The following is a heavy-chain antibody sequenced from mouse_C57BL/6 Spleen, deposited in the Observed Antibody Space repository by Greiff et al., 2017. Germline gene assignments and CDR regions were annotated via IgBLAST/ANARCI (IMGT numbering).Heavy chain of an antibody. CDR1: GYTFTSYW. J-gene: IGHJ2*01. CDR3: ARQWDSSGYVGSYYFDY. CDR2: IHPNSGST. D-gene: IGHD3-2*02. Sequence: QVQLQQPGAELVKPGASVKLSCKASGYTFTSYWMHWVKQRPGQGLEWIGMIHPNSGSTNYNEKFKSKATLTVDKSSSTAYMQLSSLTSEDSAVYYCARQWDSSGYVGSYYFDYWGQGTTLTVSS. V-gene: IGHV1-64*01.